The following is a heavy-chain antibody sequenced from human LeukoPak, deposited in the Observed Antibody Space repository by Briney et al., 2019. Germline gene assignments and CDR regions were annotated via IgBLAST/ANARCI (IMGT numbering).Heavy chain of an antibody. D-gene: IGHD6-19*01. CDR2: INPSSGGT. J-gene: IGHJ4*02. V-gene: IGHV1-2*02. Sequence: GASVKVSCKASGYTFTGYYMHWVRQAPGQGLEWMGWINPSSGGTNYAQKFQGRVTMTRDTSISTAYMELSRLRSDDTAVYYCARGIAVAGTVDYWGQGTLVTVSS. CDR3: ARGIAVAGTVDY. CDR1: GYTFTGYY.